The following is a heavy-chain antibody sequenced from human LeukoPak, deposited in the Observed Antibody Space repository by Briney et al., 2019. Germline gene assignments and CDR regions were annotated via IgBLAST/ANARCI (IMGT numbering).Heavy chain of an antibody. D-gene: IGHD3-16*02. J-gene: IGHJ4*02. CDR3: ARGRAMISFGGIIAPFQY. CDR2: INPKSGGT. V-gene: IGHV1-2*02. Sequence: ASVKVSCEASGYTFTDYYMHGVRQAPGQGREWVGWINPKSGGTNYAQKFKGRVTMTRDTSITTVYMEMSSLRSHDTAVYYCARGRAMISFGGIIAPFQYWRQGTLVTVSS. CDR1: GYTFTDYY.